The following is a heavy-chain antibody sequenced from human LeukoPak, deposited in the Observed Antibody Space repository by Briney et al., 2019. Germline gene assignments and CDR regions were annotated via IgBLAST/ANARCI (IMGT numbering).Heavy chain of an antibody. J-gene: IGHJ4*02. CDR1: GFTFSSYA. CDR3: AKDKGGSGYYPVDY. Sequence: GGSLRLSCAASGFTFSSYAMNWVRQAPGKGLEWVSTITDSGGSTYYADSVQGRFTISRDNSKNTLYLQMNSLSADDSALYYCAKDKGGSGYYPVDYWGQGTVVTVSA. V-gene: IGHV3-23*01. D-gene: IGHD3-22*01. CDR2: ITDSGGST.